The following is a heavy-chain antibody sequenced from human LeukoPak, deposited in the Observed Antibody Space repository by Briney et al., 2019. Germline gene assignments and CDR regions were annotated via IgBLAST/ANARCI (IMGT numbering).Heavy chain of an antibody. D-gene: IGHD6-6*01. Sequence: SETLSLTCTVSGGSISSSSYYWGWIRQPPGKGLEWIGSIYYSGSTYYNPSLKSRVTISVDTSKNQFSLKLSSVTAADTAVYYCAREEWSSSPFDYWGQGTLVTVSS. V-gene: IGHV4-39*07. CDR3: AREEWSSSPFDY. J-gene: IGHJ4*02. CDR2: IYYSGST. CDR1: GGSISSSSYY.